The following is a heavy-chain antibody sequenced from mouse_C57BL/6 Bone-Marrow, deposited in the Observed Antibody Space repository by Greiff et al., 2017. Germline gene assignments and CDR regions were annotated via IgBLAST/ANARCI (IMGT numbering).Heavy chain of an antibody. Sequence: EVQRVESGPELVKPGASVKISCKASGYSFTGYYMNWVKQSPEKSLEWIGEINPSTGGTTYNRKFKAKATLTVDKSSSTAYMQLKSLTSEDSAVYYCARGDLRPWFAYWGQGTLVTVSA. D-gene: IGHD1-1*01. CDR2: INPSTGGT. V-gene: IGHV1-42*01. CDR3: ARGDLRPWFAY. CDR1: GYSFTGYY. J-gene: IGHJ3*01.